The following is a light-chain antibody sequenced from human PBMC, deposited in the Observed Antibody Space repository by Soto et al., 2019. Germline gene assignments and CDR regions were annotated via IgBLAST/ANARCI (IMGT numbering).Light chain of an antibody. V-gene: IGKV3-20*01. CDR1: QSVSRNY. Sequence: EIVLTQSPGTLSLSPGERATLSCRASQSVSRNYLAWYQHKPGQAPTLLIYGASRRTPGIPDRFSGRGSGTDFTLTISRLETEDFAVFYCQQYGTSEIIFGQGTRLEIK. J-gene: IGKJ5*01. CDR2: GAS. CDR3: QQYGTSEII.